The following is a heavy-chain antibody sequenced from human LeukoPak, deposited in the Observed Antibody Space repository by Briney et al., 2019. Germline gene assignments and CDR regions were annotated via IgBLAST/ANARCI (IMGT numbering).Heavy chain of an antibody. CDR2: INPNSGGT. CDR1: GYTFTGYY. CDR3: ARGLAVAGRDFCYFDY. V-gene: IGHV1-2*02. Sequence: GASVTVSCKASGYTFTGYYMHWVRQAPGQGLEWMGWINPNSGGTNYAQKFQGRVTMTRDTSISTAYMELSRLRFDDTAVYYCARGLAVAGRDFCYFDYWGQGTLVTVSS. D-gene: IGHD6-19*01. J-gene: IGHJ4*02.